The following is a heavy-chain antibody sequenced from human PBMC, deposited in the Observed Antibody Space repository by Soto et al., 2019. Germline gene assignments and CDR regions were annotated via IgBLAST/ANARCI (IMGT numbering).Heavy chain of an antibody. V-gene: IGHV1-69*01. CDR2: IIPIFGTT. CDR1: GDTFSNYA. CDR3: ARAQMGTILGGLDV. J-gene: IGHJ6*02. Sequence: QLQLVQSGAEVKNHGSSVKVSCKASGDTFSNYAFSWVRQAPGQGLEWMGGIIPIFGTTHYAQKFQGRVAFSADESTNTAYMELSSLRSEDTAVYYCARAQMGTILGGLDVWGQGTMVTVSS. D-gene: IGHD1-1*01.